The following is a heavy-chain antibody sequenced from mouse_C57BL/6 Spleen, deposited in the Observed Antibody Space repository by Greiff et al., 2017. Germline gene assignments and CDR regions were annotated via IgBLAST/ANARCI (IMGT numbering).Heavy chain of an antibody. D-gene: IGHD4-1*01. CDR1: GFTFSSYA. CDR2: ISDGGSYT. CDR3: ARDGSGTGGYFDV. Sequence: EVKLVESGGGLVKPGGSLKLSCAASGFTFSSYAMSWVRQTPKKRLEWVATISDGGSYTYYPDNVKGRFTISRDNAKNNLYLQMSHLKSEDTAMYYCARDGSGTGGYFDVWGTGTTVTVSS. J-gene: IGHJ1*03. V-gene: IGHV5-4*01.